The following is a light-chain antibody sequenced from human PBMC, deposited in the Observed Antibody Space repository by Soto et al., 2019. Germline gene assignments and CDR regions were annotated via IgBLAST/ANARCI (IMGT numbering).Light chain of an antibody. CDR2: EID. CDR1: SGDIGSYNR. Sequence: QSVLTQPASVSGSPGQSITISCTGTSGDIGSYNRVSWYQQHPGKAPKLIIYEIDNRPSGVSDRFSGSKSGNTASLTISGLQAEDEAAYYCSAYRRGIIVFGGGTKLTVL. CDR3: SAYRRGIIV. V-gene: IGLV2-14*01. J-gene: IGLJ2*01.